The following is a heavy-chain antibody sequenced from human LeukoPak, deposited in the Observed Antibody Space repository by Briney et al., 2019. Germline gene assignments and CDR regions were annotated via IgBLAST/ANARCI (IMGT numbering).Heavy chain of an antibody. Sequence: KASQTLSLTCTVSGGSISSGGYYWSWIRQHPGKGLEWIEYIYYSGSTYYTPSLKCRVTISVDTSKNQFSLKLSSVTAADTAVYYCARLRVATNQNLFDYWGQGTLVTVSS. CDR2: IYYSGST. J-gene: IGHJ4*02. CDR1: GGSISSGGYY. D-gene: IGHD5-24*01. V-gene: IGHV4-31*03. CDR3: ARLRVATNQNLFDY.